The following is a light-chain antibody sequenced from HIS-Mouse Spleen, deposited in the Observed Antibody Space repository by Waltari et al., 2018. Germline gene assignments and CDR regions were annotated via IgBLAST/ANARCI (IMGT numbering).Light chain of an antibody. CDR1: TGAVTSGYY. Sequence: QTVVTQEPSLTVSPGGTVTLTCASSTGAVTSGYYPNWFQQKPGQAPRALIYSTSNKRSWSPARFSGSVLGGKAALTLSGVQPEDEAEYYCLLYYGGAQLVFGGGTKLTVL. J-gene: IGLJ2*01. CDR3: LLYYGGAQLV. CDR2: STS. V-gene: IGLV7-43*01.